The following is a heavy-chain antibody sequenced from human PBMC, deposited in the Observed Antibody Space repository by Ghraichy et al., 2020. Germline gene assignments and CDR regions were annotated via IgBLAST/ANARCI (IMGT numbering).Heavy chain of an antibody. D-gene: IGHD3-22*01. V-gene: IGHV3-21*06. CDR3: ARGLYFYDSSGHPYFDS. Sequence: GSLRLSCAASGFTFSSYSMNWVRQAPGKGLEWVSSIDASSTYIYYADSMKGRFTISRDNTKDSLYLQLNTLRAEDTAVYFCARGLYFYDSSGHPYFDSWGQGTLVSVSS. CDR2: IDASSTYI. CDR1: GFTFSSYS. J-gene: IGHJ4*02.